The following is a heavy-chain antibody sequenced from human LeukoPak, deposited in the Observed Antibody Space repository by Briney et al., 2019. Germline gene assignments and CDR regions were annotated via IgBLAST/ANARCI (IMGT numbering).Heavy chain of an antibody. CDR1: GFTFSDYY. J-gene: IGHJ4*02. Sequence: SGGSLRLSCAASGFTFSDYYMNWVRQAPGKGLEWVSDISGSGSAYYADSVKGRFTISRDNSKNTLYLQMNSLRAEDTAVYYCAKGIGAVAGHWGQGTLVTVSS. CDR2: ISGSGSA. V-gene: IGHV3-23*01. D-gene: IGHD6-19*01. CDR3: AKGIGAVAGH.